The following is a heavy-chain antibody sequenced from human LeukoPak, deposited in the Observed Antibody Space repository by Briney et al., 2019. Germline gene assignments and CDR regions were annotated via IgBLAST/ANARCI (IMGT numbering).Heavy chain of an antibody. CDR3: ANGEWEQPY. Sequence: PGRSLRLSCAAAGFTFSSYAMSWVRQAPGKGLEWVSAISGSGGSTYYADSVKGRFTISRDNSKNTLYLQMNSLRAEDTAVYYCANGEWEQPYWGQGTLVTVSS. D-gene: IGHD1-26*01. CDR1: GFTFSSYA. V-gene: IGHV3-23*01. J-gene: IGHJ4*02. CDR2: ISGSGGST.